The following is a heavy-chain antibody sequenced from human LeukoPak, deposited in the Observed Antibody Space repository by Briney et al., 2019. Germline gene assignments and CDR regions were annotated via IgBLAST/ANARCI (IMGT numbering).Heavy chain of an antibody. V-gene: IGHV3-11*01. CDR1: GFTFSDYY. Sequence: GGSLRLSCAASGFTFSDYYMSWFRQAPGKGLECISYLNSSGGPTYYADSVKGRFTVSGDNAKNSLYLQMNSLETEDTAVYYCAKGGTVDSGYDYYFDYWGQGTLVTVSS. CDR3: AKGGTVDSGYDYYFDY. J-gene: IGHJ4*02. CDR2: LNSSGGPT. D-gene: IGHD5-12*01.